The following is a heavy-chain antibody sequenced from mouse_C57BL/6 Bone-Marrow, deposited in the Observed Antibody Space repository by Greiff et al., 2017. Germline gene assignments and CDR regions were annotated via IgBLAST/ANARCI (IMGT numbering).Heavy chain of an antibody. V-gene: IGHV2-2*01. D-gene: IGHD2-4*01. J-gene: IGHJ4*01. CDR1: GYSLTSYG. CDR2: IWSGGST. Sequence: QVQLQESGPGLVQPSPSLSITCTVSGYSLTSYGIHWVRQSPGKGLEWLGVIWSGGSTDYNAAFISRLSISKVNSKSQVSFKMNSLQTDDTAIYYCGRNSGYYDYVRAMDYWGQGTSVTVSS. CDR3: GRNSGYYDYVRAMDY.